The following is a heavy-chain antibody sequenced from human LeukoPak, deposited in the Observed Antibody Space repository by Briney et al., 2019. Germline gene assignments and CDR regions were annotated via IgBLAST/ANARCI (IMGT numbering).Heavy chain of an antibody. CDR2: IYYSGST. CDR3: VSSGSYQGDFDY. CDR1: GGSISSYY. J-gene: IGHJ4*02. D-gene: IGHD1-26*01. Sequence: SETLSLTCTVSGGSISSYYWSWIRQPPGKGLEWIGSIYYSGSTYYNPSLKSRVTISVDTSKNQFSLKLSSVTAADTAVYYCVSSGSYQGDFDYWGQGTLVTVSS. V-gene: IGHV4-39*07.